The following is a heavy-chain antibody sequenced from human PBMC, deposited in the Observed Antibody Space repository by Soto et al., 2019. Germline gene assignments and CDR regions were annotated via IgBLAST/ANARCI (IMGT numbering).Heavy chain of an antibody. D-gene: IGHD3-9*01. CDR2: ISGSGGST. CDR3: AKDRGAYYDILTGYYSGIDY. CDR1: GFTFSSYA. V-gene: IGHV3-23*01. Sequence: EVQLLESGGGLVQPGGSLRLSCAASGFTFSSYAMSWVRQAPGKGLEWVSAISGSGGSTYYADSVKGRFTISRDNSKNTLYLQMNSLRAEDTAVYYCAKDRGAYYDILTGYYSGIDYWGQGTLVTVSS. J-gene: IGHJ4*02.